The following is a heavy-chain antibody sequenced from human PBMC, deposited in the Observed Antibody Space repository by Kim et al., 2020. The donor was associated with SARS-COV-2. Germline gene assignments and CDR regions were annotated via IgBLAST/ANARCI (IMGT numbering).Heavy chain of an antibody. J-gene: IGHJ6*02. CDR1: GFTFSSYA. CDR2: IRGSGGGT. V-gene: IGHV3-23*01. CDR3: AKDIVVVPAAGDDYYYYYGMDV. D-gene: IGHD2-2*01. Sequence: GGSLRLSCAASGFTFSSYAMSWVRQAPGKGLEWVSAIRGSGGGTYYADSVKGRFTISRDNSKNTLYLQMNSLRAEDTAVYYCAKDIVVVPAAGDDYYYYYGMDVGGQGTTVTVSS.